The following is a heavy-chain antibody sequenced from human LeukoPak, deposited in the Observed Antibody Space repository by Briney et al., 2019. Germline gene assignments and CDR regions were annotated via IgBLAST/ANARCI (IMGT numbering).Heavy chain of an antibody. CDR3: AREFGYNLDY. CDR1: GFTFSSYS. D-gene: IGHD5-24*01. CDR2: ISYDGSNK. V-gene: IGHV3-30-3*01. Sequence: GGSLRLSCAASGFTFSSYSMHWVRQAPGKGLEWVVVISYDGSNKYYADSVKGRFTLSRDNSKNMLNLQMNSLRAEDTAVYYCAREFGYNLDYWGQGTLVTVSS. J-gene: IGHJ4*02.